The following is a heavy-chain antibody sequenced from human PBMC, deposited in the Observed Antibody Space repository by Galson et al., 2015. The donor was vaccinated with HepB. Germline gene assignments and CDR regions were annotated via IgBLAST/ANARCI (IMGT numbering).Heavy chain of an antibody. V-gene: IGHV3-11*01. J-gene: IGHJ6*02. CDR2: ISDSGSTV. CDR1: GFTLGDFY. Sequence: SLRLSCAASGFTLGDFYMSWIRQAPGRGLEWVSYISDSGSTVYHADSVKGRFTISRDNAKNSVALQMNSLRAGDTAVYYCVRASRRGNTRYNFYYPMDAWGQGTTVTVSS. CDR3: VRASRRGNTRYNFYYPMDA. D-gene: IGHD2-2*01.